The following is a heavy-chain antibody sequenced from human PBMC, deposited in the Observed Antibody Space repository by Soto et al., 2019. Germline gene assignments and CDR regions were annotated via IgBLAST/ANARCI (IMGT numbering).Heavy chain of an antibody. Sequence: SETLSLTCTVSSGSISSSTYHWAWIRQPPGKGLEWIGSIYFSGTTYYSPSLKTRVTLFVDTSKNLFSLKLNSVTAADTAVYYCAAEISSAGHYWGQGTLVTVSS. CDR3: AAEISSAGHY. CDR1: SGSISSSTYH. CDR2: IYFSGTT. D-gene: IGHD6-13*01. J-gene: IGHJ4*02. V-gene: IGHV4-39*01.